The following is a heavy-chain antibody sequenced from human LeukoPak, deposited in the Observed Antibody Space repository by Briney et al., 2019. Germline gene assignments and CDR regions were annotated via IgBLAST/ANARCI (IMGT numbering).Heavy chain of an antibody. V-gene: IGHV1-2*02. Sequence: GSSVKVSCKASGGTFSSYFISWVRQAPGQGLEWMGWINPNSGGTNYAQKFQGRVTMTRDTSISTAYMELSSLRSDDTAVYYCARALSLDYWGQGTLVAVSS. CDR2: INPNSGGT. CDR3: ARALSLDY. CDR1: GGTFSSYF. J-gene: IGHJ4*02.